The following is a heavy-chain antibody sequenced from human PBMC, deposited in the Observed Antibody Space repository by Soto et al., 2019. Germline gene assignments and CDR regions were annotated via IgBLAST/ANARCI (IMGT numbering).Heavy chain of an antibody. D-gene: IGHD3-3*01. CDR3: ARGLTGKVIFGVVNDRPNYYYYYMDV. CDR2: IYYSGST. V-gene: IGHV4-31*03. CDR1: GGSISSGGYY. Sequence: PSETLSLTCTVSGGSISSGGYYWGWIRQHPGKGLEWIGYIYYSGSTYYNPSLKSRVTISVDTSKNQFSLKLSSVTAADTAVYYCARGLTGKVIFGVVNDRPNYYYYYMDVWGKGTTVTVSS. J-gene: IGHJ6*03.